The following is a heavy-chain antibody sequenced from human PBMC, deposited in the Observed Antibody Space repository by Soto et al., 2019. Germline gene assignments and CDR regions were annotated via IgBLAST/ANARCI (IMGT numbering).Heavy chain of an antibody. Sequence: PGGSLRLSCAASGFTFSSYAMHWVRQAPGKGLEWVAVIAYDGRNKYYADSVKGRFTISRDNSKNTLYLQMNSLRIEDTDVYYCARELERVFDYWGQGTLVTVSS. CDR1: GFTFSSYA. D-gene: IGHD1-1*01. J-gene: IGHJ4*02. CDR3: ARELERVFDY. V-gene: IGHV3-30*04. CDR2: IAYDGRNK.